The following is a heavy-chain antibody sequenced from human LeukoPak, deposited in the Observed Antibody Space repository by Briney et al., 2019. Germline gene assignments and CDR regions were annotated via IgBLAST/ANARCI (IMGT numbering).Heavy chain of an antibody. CDR2: IKSKPSGGTT. V-gene: IGHV3-15*01. J-gene: IGHJ4*02. CDR3: AKDVPFTGGGVIVY. Sequence: PGGSLRLSCAASGFTFSSYALSWVRQAPGKGPEWVGHIKSKPSGGTTDYAAPVKGRFTISRDDSKNTVYLQMNSLKTEDTAVYYCAKDVPFTGGGVIVYWGQGTRVTVSS. CDR1: GFTFSSYA. D-gene: IGHD3-16*02.